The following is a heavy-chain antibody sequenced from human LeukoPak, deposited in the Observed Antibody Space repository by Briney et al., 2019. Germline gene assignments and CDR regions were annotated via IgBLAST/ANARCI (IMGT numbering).Heavy chain of an antibody. J-gene: IGHJ6*03. D-gene: IGHD4-23*01. CDR1: GFTFNIYT. V-gene: IGHV3-21*01. CDR2: ISSSGISI. CDR3: ARGGEPDYGGDYYNHMDG. Sequence: GGSLRLSCAAYGFTFNIYTMDWVRQAPGKGLEWVSSISSSGISIYYTDSVAGRFTIARDNAKDSLYLQMAIRGAEAAAFYYCARGGEPDYGGDYYNHMDGWGKGSTVTTSS.